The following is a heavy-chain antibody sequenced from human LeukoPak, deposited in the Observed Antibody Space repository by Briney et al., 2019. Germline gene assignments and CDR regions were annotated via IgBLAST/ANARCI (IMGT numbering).Heavy chain of an antibody. D-gene: IGHD6-13*01. CDR3: ASTAAEKDY. Sequence: SQTLSLTCTVSGGSINSGSYYWSWIRQPAGKGLEWIGRIYTSGSTNYNPSLKSRVTISVDTSKNQFSLKLSSVTAADTAVYYCASTAAEKDYWGQGTLVTVSS. V-gene: IGHV4-61*02. CDR2: IYTSGST. CDR1: GGSINSGSYY. J-gene: IGHJ4*02.